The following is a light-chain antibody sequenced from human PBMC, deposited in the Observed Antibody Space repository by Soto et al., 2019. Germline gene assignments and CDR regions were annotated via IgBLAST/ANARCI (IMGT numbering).Light chain of an antibody. Sequence: DIQLTQSPSSMSESVVHRVSITCQASHDIRKYVNWYQLKPGKAPKLLIYDASNLEPGVPSRFSASGSGTDFTFTISGLQPEDIATYYCQQYNNGLITFGPGTRLEIK. V-gene: IGKV1-33*01. CDR2: DAS. J-gene: IGKJ5*01. CDR1: HDIRKY. CDR3: QQYNNGLIT.